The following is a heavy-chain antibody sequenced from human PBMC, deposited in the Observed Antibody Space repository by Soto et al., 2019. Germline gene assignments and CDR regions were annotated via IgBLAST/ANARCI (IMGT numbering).Heavy chain of an antibody. CDR1: GDSISRSDW. V-gene: IGHV4-4*02. Sequence: QVQLQESGPGLVKPSGTLSLTCTVSGDSISRSDWWTWVRQPPGKGLEWIGEIYHGGSTNYSPSLTSRVTIAEDKSRNQFSLNLSSVTAADTAVYYCARAYTNKGYIYDQWGQGTLVIVSS. CDR2: IYHGGST. J-gene: IGHJ4*02. D-gene: IGHD1-1*01. CDR3: ARAYTNKGYIYDQ.